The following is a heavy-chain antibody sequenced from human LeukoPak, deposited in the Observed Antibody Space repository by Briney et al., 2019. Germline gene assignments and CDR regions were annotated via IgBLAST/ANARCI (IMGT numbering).Heavy chain of an antibody. Sequence: GGSLRLSCAASGFTFSSFWMHWLRQVPGKGLVWVSRINGDGSSTAYADSVRGRFTISRDNAKNTLYLQMNSLRAEDTSVYYYVKGAPFDYWGQGALVTVSS. J-gene: IGHJ4*02. V-gene: IGHV3-74*03. CDR2: INGDGSST. CDR1: GFTFSSFW. CDR3: VKGAPFDY.